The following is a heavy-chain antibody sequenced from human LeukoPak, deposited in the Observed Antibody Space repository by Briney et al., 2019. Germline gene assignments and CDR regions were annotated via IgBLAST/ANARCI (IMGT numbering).Heavy chain of an antibody. CDR2: IYPGDSDT. Sequence: GESLKISCKGSGYSFTNNWIGWVRQMPGKGLEWMGFIYPGDSDTRYSPSFQGQITISADKSISTIYLQWSGLKASDTGMYYCARHQETGWYYFDYWGQGTLVTVSS. V-gene: IGHV5-51*01. D-gene: IGHD6-19*01. CDR3: ARHQETGWYYFDY. CDR1: GYSFTNNW. J-gene: IGHJ4*02.